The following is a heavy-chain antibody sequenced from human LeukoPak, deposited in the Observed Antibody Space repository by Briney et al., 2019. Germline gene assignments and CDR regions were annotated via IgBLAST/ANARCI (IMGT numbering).Heavy chain of an antibody. Sequence: PGGSLRLSCAASGFTFSSYAMSWVRQAPGKGLEWVSAISGSGGSTYYADSVKGRLTISRDNSKNTLYLQMNSLRAEDTAVYYCARGLIKRSWFGELVILYNWFDPWGQGTLVTVSS. CDR2: ISGSGGST. CDR1: GFTFSSYA. J-gene: IGHJ5*02. V-gene: IGHV3-23*01. CDR3: ARGLIKRSWFGELVILYNWFDP. D-gene: IGHD3-10*01.